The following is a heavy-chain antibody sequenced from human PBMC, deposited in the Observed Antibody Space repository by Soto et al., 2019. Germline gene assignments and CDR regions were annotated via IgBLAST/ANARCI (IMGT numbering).Heavy chain of an antibody. CDR2: IYHTGTS. CDR3: ARCQYCAGSDCPDYYYYYMDV. Sequence: SETLSLTCAVSSASISGSNWWSWVRQPPGKGLEWIGEIYHTGTSNYNPSLKGRVTISVDKSKNQFSLKLSSVTAADTAVYYCARCQYCAGSDCPDYYYYYMDVWGKGTTVTVSS. J-gene: IGHJ6*03. V-gene: IGHV4-4*02. CDR1: SASISGSNW. D-gene: IGHD2-8*02.